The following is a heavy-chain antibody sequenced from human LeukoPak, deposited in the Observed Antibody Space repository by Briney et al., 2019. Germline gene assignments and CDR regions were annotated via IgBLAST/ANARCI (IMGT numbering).Heavy chain of an antibody. CDR1: GFTFNAYG. CDR2: ISGSGGST. V-gene: IGHV3-23*01. J-gene: IGHJ6*03. CDR3: AKGPRIREEYYYYMDV. Sequence: PGRSLRLSCAAPGFTFNAYGMHWVRQAPGKGLEWVSAISGSGGSTYYADSVKGRFTISRDNSKNTLYLQMNSLRAEDTAVYYCAKGPRIREEYYYYMDVWGKGTTVTVSS.